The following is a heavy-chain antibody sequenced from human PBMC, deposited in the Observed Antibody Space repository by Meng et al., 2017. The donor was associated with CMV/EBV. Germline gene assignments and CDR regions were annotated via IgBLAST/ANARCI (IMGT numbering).Heavy chain of an antibody. V-gene: IGHV1-46*01. CDR2: INPSGGST. CDR1: GYTFTSYY. J-gene: IGHJ3*02. D-gene: IGHD6-19*01. Sequence: ASVKVSCKASGYTFTSYYMHWVRQAPGQGLEWMGIINPSGGSTSYAQKFQGRVTMTRDTSTSTVYMELSRLRSDDTAVYYCARSTGYSSGWSGGDAFDIWGQGTMVTVSS. CDR3: ARSTGYSSGWSGGDAFDI.